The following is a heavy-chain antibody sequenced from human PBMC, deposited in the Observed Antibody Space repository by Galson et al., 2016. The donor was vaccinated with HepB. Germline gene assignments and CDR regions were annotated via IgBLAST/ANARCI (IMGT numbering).Heavy chain of an antibody. CDR3: ARPIAAAGNGWFDP. D-gene: IGHD6-13*01. Sequence: QSGAEVKKPGESLKISCTGSGYSFSTYWIAWVRQMPGKGLEWMGIIYPGDSDTRYSPSFRGQVTISADKSINTAYLQWSSLKASDTAMYYCARPIAAAGNGWFDPWGQGTLVTVSS. J-gene: IGHJ5*02. V-gene: IGHV5-51*01. CDR1: GYSFSTYW. CDR2: IYPGDSDT.